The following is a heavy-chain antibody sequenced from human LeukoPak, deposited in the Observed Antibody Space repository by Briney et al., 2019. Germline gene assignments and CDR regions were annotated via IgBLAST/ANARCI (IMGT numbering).Heavy chain of an antibody. D-gene: IGHD1-7*01. Sequence: ASVKVSCKASGYTFATYGISWVRQAPGQGLELMGWISTNTGNPTYAQGFTGRFVFSLDTSVSTAYLQISSLKAEDTAVYYCARDYTLTLGTTTYFQHWGQGTLVTVSS. CDR2: ISTNTGNP. CDR1: GYTFATYG. J-gene: IGHJ1*01. CDR3: ARDYTLTLGTTTYFQH. V-gene: IGHV7-4-1*02.